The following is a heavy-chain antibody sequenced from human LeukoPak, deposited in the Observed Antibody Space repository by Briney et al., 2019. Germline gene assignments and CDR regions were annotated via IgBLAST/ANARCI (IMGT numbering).Heavy chain of an antibody. J-gene: IGHJ5*02. Sequence: ASVKVSCKASGGTFSSYAISWVRQAPGQGLEWMGGIIPIFGTANYAQKFQGRVTITADESTSTAYMELSSLRSEDTAVYYCARVPTVANNWFDPWGQGTLVTVSS. CDR3: ARVPTVANNWFDP. CDR2: IIPIFGTA. CDR1: GGTFSSYA. D-gene: IGHD4-23*01. V-gene: IGHV1-69*13.